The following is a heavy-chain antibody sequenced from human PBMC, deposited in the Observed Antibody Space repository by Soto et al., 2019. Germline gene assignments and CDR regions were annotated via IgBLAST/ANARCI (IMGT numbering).Heavy chain of an antibody. CDR1: GGPIRSSGYS. J-gene: IGHJ4*02. V-gene: IGHV4-39*02. D-gene: IGHD5-18*01. CDR2: MYYSGNT. CDR3: ARSTGIGFNFAY. Sequence: SETLSLTCTVSGGPIRSSGYSWGWIRQPPGKGLEWIGDMYYSGNTYYNTSLKSRVTISIDTSKSRFSLNLRSVTAADTGVYFCARSTGIGFNFAYWGQGAQVTVSS.